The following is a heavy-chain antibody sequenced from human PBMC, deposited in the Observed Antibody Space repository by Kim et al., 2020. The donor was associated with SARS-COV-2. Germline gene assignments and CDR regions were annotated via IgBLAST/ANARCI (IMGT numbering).Heavy chain of an antibody. J-gene: IGHJ6*03. CDR2: IKNDGSDK. V-gene: IGHV3-7*01. D-gene: IGHD1-26*01. CDR3: ARDREYYYMDD. Sequence: GGSLRLSCAASGFTYTTYWMNWFRQAPGKGLEWVASIKNDGSDKYYVDSVKGRFTISRDNAKNSLYLQMNSLRAEDTAVYYCARDREYYYMDDWGKGTTV. CDR1: GFTYTTYW.